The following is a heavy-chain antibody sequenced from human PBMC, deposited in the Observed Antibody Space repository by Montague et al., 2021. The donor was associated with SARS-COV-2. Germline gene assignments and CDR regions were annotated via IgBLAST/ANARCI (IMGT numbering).Heavy chain of an antibody. J-gene: IGHJ6*03. CDR3: ARARQGVVGPALGIGAYYYYYTMDV. V-gene: IGHV4-34*01. Sequence: SETLSLTCAVYGGSFSGYYWSWIRQPPGKGLEWIGEINHSGSTNYNPSLKSRVTISVDTSKNQFSLKLSSVTAADTAVYYCARARQGVVGPALGIGAYYYYYTMDVWGKGTTVTVSS. D-gene: IGHD2-2*01. CDR1: GGSFSGYY. CDR2: INHSGST.